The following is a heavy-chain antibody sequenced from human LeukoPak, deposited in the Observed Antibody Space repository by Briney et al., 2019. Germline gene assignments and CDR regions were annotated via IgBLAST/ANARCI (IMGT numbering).Heavy chain of an antibody. Sequence: NPSETRSLTCTVSGGSISSSPYYWGWIRQPPGKGLEWIGSTYYSESTYYNPSLKSRVTISVDTSKNQFSLKLSSVTAADTAVYYCARSIELWPHFDYWGQGTLVTVSS. CDR3: ARSIELWPHFDY. CDR1: GGSISSSPYY. V-gene: IGHV4-39*01. J-gene: IGHJ4*02. D-gene: IGHD5-18*01. CDR2: TYYSEST.